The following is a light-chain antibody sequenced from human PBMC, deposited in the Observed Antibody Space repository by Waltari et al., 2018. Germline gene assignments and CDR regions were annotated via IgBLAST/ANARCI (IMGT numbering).Light chain of an antibody. V-gene: IGKV1-5*03. Sequence: DIQMTQSPSTLSASVGDRVTITCRASQSISSWLAWYQQEPGKPPKLLIYKASSLESGVPSRFSGSGSGTEFTLTINSLQPDDFATYYCQHYYSYPLTFGGGTKVEIK. CDR3: QHYYSYPLT. J-gene: IGKJ4*01. CDR2: KAS. CDR1: QSISSW.